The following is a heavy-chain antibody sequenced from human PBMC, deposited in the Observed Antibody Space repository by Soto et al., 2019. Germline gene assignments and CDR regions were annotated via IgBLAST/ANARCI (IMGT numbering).Heavy chain of an antibody. V-gene: IGHV4-59*08. CDR3: ARQLPVGATSWFDP. CDR2: TYHRGTT. CDR1: GASISSYY. J-gene: IGHJ5*02. D-gene: IGHD1-26*01. Sequence: SETLSLTCTVSGASISSYYWSWIRQPPGKGLEWMGFTYHRGTTNYNPSLKSRVTIVVDTSKNQFSLRLTSVTAADTAIYYCARQLPVGATSWFDPWGQGTLVTSPQ.